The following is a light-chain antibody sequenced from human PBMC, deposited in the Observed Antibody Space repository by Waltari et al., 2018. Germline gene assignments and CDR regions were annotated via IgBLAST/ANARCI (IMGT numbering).Light chain of an antibody. CDR3: QHRNNGPPWT. CDR1: QRVSTS. V-gene: IGKV3-11*01. J-gene: IGKJ1*01. CDR2: DAS. Sequence: EVVLAQSPATLSLSPGETATLSCRASQRVSTSLAWYQQQPGPAPRLLIYDASNRATGIPARFSGSGSGTDFTLTISSLEPEDFAVYYCQHRNNGPPWTFGHGTKVDIK.